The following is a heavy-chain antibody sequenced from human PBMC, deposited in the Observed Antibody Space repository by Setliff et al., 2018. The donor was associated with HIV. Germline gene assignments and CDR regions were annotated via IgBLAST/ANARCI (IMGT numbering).Heavy chain of an antibody. CDR2: IYPADSDT. J-gene: IGHJ4*02. V-gene: IGHV5-51*01. CDR1: GPSFATYW. Sequence: GESLKISCKVSGPSFATYWIGWVRQLPGKGLEWMGIIYPADSDTKYNPSFQGQVTMSADKSIRAAYLQWRSLKASDTATYYCTLSIGGYCNDGNCHIGFDYWGQGSLVTVS. CDR3: TLSIGGYCNDGNCHIGFDY. D-gene: IGHD2-15*01.